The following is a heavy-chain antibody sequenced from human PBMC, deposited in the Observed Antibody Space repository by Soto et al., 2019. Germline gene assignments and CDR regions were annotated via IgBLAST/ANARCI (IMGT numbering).Heavy chain of an antibody. CDR1: GFTFGTFT. J-gene: IGHJ6*02. CDR3: ARVMCGDCSSYYYYSMDV. V-gene: IGHV3-21*02. CDR2: IGTTSTYI. Sequence: EVQLVESGGGLVKPGGSLSLSCAASGFTFGTFTLNWVRQAPGKGLGWVSSIGTTSTYIYYADSVRGRFTISRDNAKNSLYLQMNSLRAEDTAVYYCARVMCGDCSSYYYYSMDVWGQGTTVTVSS. D-gene: IGHD2-21*02.